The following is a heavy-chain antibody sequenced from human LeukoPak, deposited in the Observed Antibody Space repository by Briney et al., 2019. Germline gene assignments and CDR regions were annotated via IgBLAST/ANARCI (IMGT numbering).Heavy chain of an antibody. CDR1: GFTFNVYP. Sequence: GGSLRLSCTASGFTFNVYPFTWVRQAPGKGPEWVSTIGTVGDTYYADSVKGRFTISRDDSNNALYLHMSNLRAEDAAVYYCAKSKVVEGRGYFDLWGRGTLVTVSS. CDR3: AKSKVVEGRGYFDL. V-gene: IGHV3-23*01. J-gene: IGHJ2*01. D-gene: IGHD2-15*01. CDR2: IGTVGDT.